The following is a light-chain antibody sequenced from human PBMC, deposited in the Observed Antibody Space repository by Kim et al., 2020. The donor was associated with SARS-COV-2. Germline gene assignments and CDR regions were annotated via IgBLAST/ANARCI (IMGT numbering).Light chain of an antibody. V-gene: IGKV1D-13*01. Sequence: AIQLTQSPSSLSASVGDRVTLTCRASQGISSALAWYQQKPGKPPKLLIYDASNLEIGVPSTFSGSGSGTDFTLTISSLQPEDFATYYCQQFNNYPPTFGQGTRLEIK. CDR1: QGISSA. J-gene: IGKJ5*01. CDR2: DAS. CDR3: QQFNNYPPT.